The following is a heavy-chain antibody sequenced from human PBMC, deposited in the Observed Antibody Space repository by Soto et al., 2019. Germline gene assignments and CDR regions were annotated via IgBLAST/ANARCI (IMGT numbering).Heavy chain of an antibody. CDR2: IKYDGSEK. D-gene: IGHD3-22*01. V-gene: IGHV3-7*03. Sequence: GGSLRLSCAASGFTFSSYWMSWVRQAPGRGLEWMANIKYDGSEKYYVDSVKGRLTISRDNAKNSLYLQMNSLRAEDTAVYYCASSPHKDSRPDYWGQGTLVTVS. J-gene: IGHJ4*02. CDR1: GFTFSSYW. CDR3: ASSPHKDSRPDY.